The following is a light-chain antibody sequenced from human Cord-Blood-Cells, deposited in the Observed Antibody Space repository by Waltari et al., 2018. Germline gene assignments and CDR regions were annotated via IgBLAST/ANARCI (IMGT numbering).Light chain of an antibody. Sequence: QSVLTQPPSASGTPGQRVTISCSGRSPTIGSNYVYCYQQLPGTAPKLLIYRNNQRPSGVPDRFSGSKSGTSASLAISGLRSEDEADYYCAAWDDSLSGWVFGGGTKLTVL. CDR1: SPTIGSNY. V-gene: IGLV1-47*01. CDR3: AAWDDSLSGWV. CDR2: RNN. J-gene: IGLJ3*02.